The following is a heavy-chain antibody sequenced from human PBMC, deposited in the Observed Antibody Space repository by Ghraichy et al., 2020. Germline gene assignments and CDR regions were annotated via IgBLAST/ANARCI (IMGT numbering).Heavy chain of an antibody. J-gene: IGHJ4*02. CDR1: GFALSDHY. D-gene: IGHD3-3*01. CDR3: ARVFVWSGHYTIDY. CDR2: SRDKPNSYTT. Sequence: GESLNISCAASGFALSDHYMDWVRQAPGKGLEWVGRSRDKPNSYTTEYAASVKGRFTISRDDSRNSLYLQMDSLRIEDTAVYYCARVFVWSGHYTIDYWGQGILVTVSS. V-gene: IGHV3-72*01.